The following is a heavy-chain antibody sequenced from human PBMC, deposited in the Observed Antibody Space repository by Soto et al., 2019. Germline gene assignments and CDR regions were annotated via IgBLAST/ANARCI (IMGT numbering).Heavy chain of an antibody. Sequence: QITLKESGPTLVKPTQTLTLTCTFSGFSLSTSGVGVGWIRQPPGKALEWLALIYWDDDKRYSPSLKSRLTITKDTSKTQGVLTMTNMDPVDTATYYCAHRPSYCSGGSCYSGFDYWGQGTLVTVSS. CDR3: AHRPSYCSGGSCYSGFDY. CDR2: IYWDDDK. D-gene: IGHD2-15*01. J-gene: IGHJ4*02. V-gene: IGHV2-5*02. CDR1: GFSLSTSGVG.